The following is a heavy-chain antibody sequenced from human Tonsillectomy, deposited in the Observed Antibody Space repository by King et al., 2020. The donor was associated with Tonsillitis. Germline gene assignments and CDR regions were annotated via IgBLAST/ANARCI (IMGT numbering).Heavy chain of an antibody. J-gene: IGHJ4*02. Sequence: VKLQESGPGLLKPSETLSLTCTVSGGSISSYYWSWIRQPPGKGLEWFGYNHYSGSTNYNTSLKSRVTISVDTSRNQFSLRLSSVTAADTAVYYCARASSSFDYWGQGTLVTVSS. CDR1: GGSISSYY. V-gene: IGHV4-59*01. CDR2: NHYSGST. CDR3: ARASSSFDY.